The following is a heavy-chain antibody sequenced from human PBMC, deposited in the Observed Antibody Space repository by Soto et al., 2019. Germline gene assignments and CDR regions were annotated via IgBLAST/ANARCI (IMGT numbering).Heavy chain of an antibody. V-gene: IGHV3-9*01. CDR3: PNARAHSSRSLHYFDY. D-gene: IGHD6-13*01. CDR1: GFSLANFA. Sequence: GGSLRLSCAASGFSLANFAMYWVRQTPGKGLEWISWISPRRGSIYYADSVRGRFTISRDNAKNSLFLQMNSLRAEDAALYYCPNARAHSSRSLHYFDYWGQGALVTVSS. J-gene: IGHJ4*02. CDR2: ISPRRGSI.